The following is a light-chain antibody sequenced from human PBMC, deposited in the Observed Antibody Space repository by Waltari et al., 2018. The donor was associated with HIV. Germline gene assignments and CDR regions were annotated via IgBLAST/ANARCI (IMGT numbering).Light chain of an antibody. CDR3: AGWDDTLHGNVV. CDR1: SSNIGSNT. V-gene: IGLV1-44*01. Sequence: QSVLTQPPSASGTPGQRVSISCSGSSSNIGSNTVNWYQQLPGTAPKLLIYSNNQRPSGVPDRFSGSRSGTSASLAITGLQSEDEADYYCAGWDDTLHGNVVFGGGTRLTVL. J-gene: IGLJ2*01. CDR2: SNN.